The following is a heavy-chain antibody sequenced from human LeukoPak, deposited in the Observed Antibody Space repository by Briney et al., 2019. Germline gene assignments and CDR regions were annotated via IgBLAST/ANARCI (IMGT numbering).Heavy chain of an antibody. J-gene: IGHJ4*02. D-gene: IGHD3-10*01. Sequence: SETLSLTCTVSGGSISTYYWSWIRQPPGKGLEWIGYVYYSGSTNYNPSLMSRVTISVDTSENQFSLKMSSVIAADTAMYYCARSELLWFGKVNSGFDFWGQGTLVTVSS. V-gene: IGHV4-59*01. CDR1: GGSISTYY. CDR2: VYYSGST. CDR3: ARSELLWFGKVNSGFDF.